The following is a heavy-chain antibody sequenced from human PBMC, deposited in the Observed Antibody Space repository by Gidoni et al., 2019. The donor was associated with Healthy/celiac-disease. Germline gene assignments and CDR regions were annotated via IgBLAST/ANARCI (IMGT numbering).Heavy chain of an antibody. CDR2: ISYDGSNK. V-gene: IGHV3-30*18. D-gene: IGHD1-26*01. CDR3: AKDHGSYSSLDY. CDR1: GFTFSSYG. J-gene: IGHJ4*02. Sequence: QVQLVESGGCVVQPGRSLRLSCAASGFTFSSYGMHWVRQAPGQGLEWVAVISYDGSNKYYADSVKGRFTISRDNSKNTLYLQMNSLRAEDTAVYYCAKDHGSYSSLDYWGQGTLVTVSS.